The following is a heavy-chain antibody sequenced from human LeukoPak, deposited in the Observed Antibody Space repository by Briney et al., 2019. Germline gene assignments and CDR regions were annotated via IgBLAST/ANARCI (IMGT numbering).Heavy chain of an antibody. D-gene: IGHD1-1*01. CDR2: INHSGST. Sequence: SETLSLTCAVYGGSFSGYYWSWVRQPPGKGLEWIGEINHSGSTNYNPSLKSRITISADTSKNQFSLKLSSVTAADTAVYFCARGRGLSRTPQLVCYIDCWGQGTLVTVSS. CDR3: ARGRGLSRTPQLVCYIDC. CDR1: GGSFSGYY. V-gene: IGHV4-34*01. J-gene: IGHJ4*02.